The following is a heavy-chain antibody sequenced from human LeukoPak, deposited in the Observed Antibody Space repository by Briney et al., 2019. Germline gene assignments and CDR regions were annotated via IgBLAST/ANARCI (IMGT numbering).Heavy chain of an antibody. CDR3: ARARYSSSIDY. CDR2: IYYSGST. D-gene: IGHD6-13*01. Sequence: SEALSLTCTVSGGSISSYYWSWIRQPPGKGLEWIGYIYYSGSTNYNPSLKSRVTISVDTSKNQFSLKLSSVTAADTAVYYCARARYSSSIDYWGQGTLVTVSS. V-gene: IGHV4-59*01. J-gene: IGHJ4*02. CDR1: GGSISSYY.